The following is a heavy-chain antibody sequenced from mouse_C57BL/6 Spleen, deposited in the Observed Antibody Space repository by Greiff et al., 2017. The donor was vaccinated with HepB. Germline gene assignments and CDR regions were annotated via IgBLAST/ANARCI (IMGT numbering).Heavy chain of an antibody. V-gene: IGHV1-55*01. D-gene: IGHD2-4*01. CDR2: IYPGSGST. J-gene: IGHJ4*01. Sequence: QVQLQQPGAELVKPGASVKMSCKASGYTFTSYWIAWVKQRPGQGLEWIGDIYPGSGSTNYNEKFKSKATLTVDTSSSTAYMQLSSLTSEDSAVYYGARFDYDLYYYAMDDWGQGTSVTVSS. CDR1: GYTFTSYW. CDR3: ARFDYDLYYYAMDD.